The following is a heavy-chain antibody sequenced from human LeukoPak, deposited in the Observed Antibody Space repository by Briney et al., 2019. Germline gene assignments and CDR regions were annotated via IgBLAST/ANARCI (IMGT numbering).Heavy chain of an antibody. J-gene: IGHJ4*02. CDR1: GYILTSYG. CDR2: ISAYNGNT. D-gene: IGHD5-18*01. V-gene: IGHV1-18*01. CDR3: AREDTAMACFDY. Sequence: ASVKVSCKASGYILTSYGISWVRQAPGQGLEWMGWISAYNGNTNYAQKLQGRVTMTTDTSTSTAYMELRSLRSDDTAVYYCAREDTAMACFDYWGQGTLVTVSS.